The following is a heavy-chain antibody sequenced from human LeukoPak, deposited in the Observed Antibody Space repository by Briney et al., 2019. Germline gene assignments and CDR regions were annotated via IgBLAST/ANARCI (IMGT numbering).Heavy chain of an antibody. V-gene: IGHV4-34*01. CDR2: IYHSGST. CDR3: ARQPGIAAAEVDY. J-gene: IGHJ4*02. D-gene: IGHD6-13*01. Sequence: SETLSLTCAVYGGSFSGYYWSWIRQPPGKGLEWIGSIYHSGSTYYNPSLKSRVTISVDTSKNQFSLKLSSVAAADTAVYYCARQPGIAAAEVDYWGQGTLVTVSS. CDR1: GGSFSGYY.